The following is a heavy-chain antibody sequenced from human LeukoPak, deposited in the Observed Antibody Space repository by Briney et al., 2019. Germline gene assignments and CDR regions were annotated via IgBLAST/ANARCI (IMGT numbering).Heavy chain of an antibody. CDR2: IYYSGST. J-gene: IGHJ3*02. Sequence: SETLSLTCTVSGGSISSYYWSWIRQPPGKGLEWIGYIYYSGSTNYNPSLKSRVTISVDTSKNQFSLKLSSVTAADTAVYYCAGQPLGALPAFDNRGQGTKVTV. CDR1: GGSISSYY. V-gene: IGHV4-59*08. CDR3: AGQPLGALPAFDN. D-gene: IGHD3-10*01.